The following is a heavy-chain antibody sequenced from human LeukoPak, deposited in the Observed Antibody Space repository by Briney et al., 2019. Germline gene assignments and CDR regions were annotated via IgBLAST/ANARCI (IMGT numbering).Heavy chain of an antibody. CDR3: ARPSIAVAGSFDY. CDR2: IYYSGST. V-gene: IGHV4-39*01. Sequence: PSETLSLTCTVSGGSISSSSYYWGWLRQPPGKGLEWIGSIYYSGSTYYNPSLKSRVTISVDTSKNQFSLKLSSVTAADTAVYYCARPSIAVAGSFDYWGQGTLVTVSS. D-gene: IGHD6-19*01. CDR1: GGSISSSSYY. J-gene: IGHJ4*02.